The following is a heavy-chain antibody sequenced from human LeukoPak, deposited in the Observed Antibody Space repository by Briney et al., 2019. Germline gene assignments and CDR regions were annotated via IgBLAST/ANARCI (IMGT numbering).Heavy chain of an antibody. J-gene: IGHJ6*03. V-gene: IGHV1-69*05. D-gene: IGHD7-27*01. CDR3: ARGPRGELGMGSYYYMDV. Sequence: ASVKVSCKASGYTFTSYGISWVRQAPGQGLEWMGGIIPIFGTANYAQKFQGRVTITTDESTSTAYMELSSLRSEDTAVYYCARGPRGELGMGSYYYMDVWGKGTTVTVSS. CDR2: IIPIFGTA. CDR1: GYTFTSYG.